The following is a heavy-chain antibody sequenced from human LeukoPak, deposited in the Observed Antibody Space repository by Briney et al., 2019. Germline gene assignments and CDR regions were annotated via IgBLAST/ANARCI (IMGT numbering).Heavy chain of an antibody. Sequence: GGSLRLSCAASGFTFSNYWMHWVRQAPGKGLVWVSRINSDGSNTNYADSVKGRFTISRDNAKNSLYLQMNSLRAEDTAVYYCARDYSGSYYSPEIDYWGQGTLVTVSS. J-gene: IGHJ4*02. CDR2: INSDGSNT. V-gene: IGHV3-74*01. D-gene: IGHD1-26*01. CDR1: GFTFSNYW. CDR3: ARDYSGSYYSPEIDY.